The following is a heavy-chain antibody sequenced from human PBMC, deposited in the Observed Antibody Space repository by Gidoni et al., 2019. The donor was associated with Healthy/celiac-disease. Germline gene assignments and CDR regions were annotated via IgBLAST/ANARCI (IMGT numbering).Heavy chain of an antibody. CDR2: IWYDGSNK. Sequence: QVQLVASGGGVVQPGRSLRLSCAASGFTFSSYGMHWVRQAPGKGLEWVAVIWYDGSNKYYADSVKGRFTISRDNSKNTLYLQMNSLRAEDTAVYYCARGIAAAGLDYWGQGTLVTVSS. J-gene: IGHJ4*02. D-gene: IGHD6-13*01. CDR1: GFTFSSYG. CDR3: ARGIAAAGLDY. V-gene: IGHV3-33*01.